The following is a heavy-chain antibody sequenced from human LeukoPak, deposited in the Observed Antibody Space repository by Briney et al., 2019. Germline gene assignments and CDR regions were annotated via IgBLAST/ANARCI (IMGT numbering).Heavy chain of an antibody. CDR2: ISYDGSNK. D-gene: IGHD3-3*01. V-gene: IGHV3-30-3*01. CDR1: GFTFSSYA. CDR3: AKDQYDFWSGYGPSGMDV. Sequence: PGGSLRLSCAASGFTFSSYAMHWVRQAPGKGLEWVAVISYDGSNKYYADSVKGRFTISRDNSKNTLYLQMNSLRAEDTAVYYCAKDQYDFWSGYGPSGMDVWGQGTTVTVSS. J-gene: IGHJ6*02.